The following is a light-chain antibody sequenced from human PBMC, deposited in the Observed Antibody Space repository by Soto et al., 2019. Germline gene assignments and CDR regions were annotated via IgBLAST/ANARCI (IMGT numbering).Light chain of an antibody. V-gene: IGKV3-20*01. Sequence: IVLTQSPGTLSLSPWERTTLSCRASQSVSSNFLDWYQQKPGQAPRLLIYGASSRATGIPDRFSGSGSETDFTLTISSLEPEDFAVFYCQHYDSLPITFGQGTRLEIK. CDR3: QHYDSLPIT. CDR2: GAS. J-gene: IGKJ5*01. CDR1: QSVSSNF.